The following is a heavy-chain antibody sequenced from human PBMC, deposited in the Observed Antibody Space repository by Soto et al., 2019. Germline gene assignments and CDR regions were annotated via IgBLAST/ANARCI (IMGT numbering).Heavy chain of an antibody. V-gene: IGHV1-3*01. CDR3: ARDQSYDFWSGLFPYYYYMDV. CDR2: INAGNGNT. CDR1: GYTFTSYA. J-gene: IGHJ6*03. Sequence: ASVKVSCKASGYTFTSYAMHWVRQAPGQRLEWMGWINAGNGNTKYSQKFQGRVTITRDTSASTAYMELSSLRSEDTAVYYCARDQSYDFWSGLFPYYYYMDVWGKGTTVTVSS. D-gene: IGHD3-3*01.